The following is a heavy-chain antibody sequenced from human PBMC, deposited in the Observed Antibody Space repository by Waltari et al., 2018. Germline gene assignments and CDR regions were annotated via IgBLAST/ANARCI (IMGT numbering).Heavy chain of an antibody. CDR1: GGSVRSGSYY. CDR3: ARALSYSGRGGYDVNYFDY. D-gene: IGHD5-12*01. V-gene: IGHV4-61*01. Sequence: QVQLQESGPGLVKPSETLSLTCTVSGGSVRSGSYYWRWLRQPPGPGLEWIGYIYYSGSTNYNPSLKSRVTISVDTSKNQFSLKLSSVTAADTAVYYCARALSYSGRGGYDVNYFDYWGQGTLVTVSS. J-gene: IGHJ4*02. CDR2: IYYSGST.